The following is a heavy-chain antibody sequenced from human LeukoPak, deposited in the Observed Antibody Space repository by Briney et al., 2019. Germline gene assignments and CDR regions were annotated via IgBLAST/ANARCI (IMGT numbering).Heavy chain of an antibody. V-gene: IGHV3-23*01. Sequence: PGGSLRLSCAASGFTFSSYAMNWVRQGPGKGLEWVSDISGSGSSTYYADSVKGRLTISRDNSKNTLYLQMNSLRAEDTAVYYCAKVLRYFDWLSSFDYWGQGTLVTVSS. J-gene: IGHJ4*02. CDR2: ISGSGSST. CDR1: GFTFSSYA. CDR3: AKVLRYFDWLSSFDY. D-gene: IGHD3-9*01.